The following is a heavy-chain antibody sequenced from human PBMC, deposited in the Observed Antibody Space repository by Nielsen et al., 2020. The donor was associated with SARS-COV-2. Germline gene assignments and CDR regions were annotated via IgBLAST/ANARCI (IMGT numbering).Heavy chain of an antibody. V-gene: IGHV7-4-1*02. CDR3: ARVEGVAWPPLHFYYGMDV. D-gene: IGHD2-15*01. CDR1: GYTFTTYA. Sequence: ASVKVSCKASGYTFTTYAVHWVRQAPGQGLEWMGRINTYTGDPTYAQAFTGRFVFSLDTTVSTAYLQIRGLRYEDTAVYYCARVEGVAWPPLHFYYGMDVWGQGTTVTVSS. J-gene: IGHJ6*02. CDR2: INTYTGDP.